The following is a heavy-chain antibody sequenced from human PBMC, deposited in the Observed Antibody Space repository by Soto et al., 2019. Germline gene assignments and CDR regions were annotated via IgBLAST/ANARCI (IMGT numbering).Heavy chain of an antibody. Sequence: GGSLRLSCAASGFTFSSYSMNWVRQAPGKGLEWVSSISSSSSYIYYADSVKGRFTIFRDNAKNSLYLQMNSLRAEDTAVYYCARVVAGAFDIWGQGTMVTVSS. CDR1: GFTFSSYS. CDR2: ISSSSSYI. D-gene: IGHD6-19*01. CDR3: ARVVAGAFDI. V-gene: IGHV3-21*01. J-gene: IGHJ3*02.